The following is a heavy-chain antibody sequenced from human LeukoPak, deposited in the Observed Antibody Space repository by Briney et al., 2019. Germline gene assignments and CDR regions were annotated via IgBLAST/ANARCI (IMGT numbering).Heavy chain of an antibody. CDR1: GFTFSNAW. Sequence: GGSLRLSCAASGFTFSNAWMSWVRQAPGKGLEWVGRIKSKTDGGTTDYAAPVKGRFTISRGDSKNTLYLQMNSLKTEDTAVYYCTTGYQLLPYYYYYYGMDVWGQGTTVTVSS. V-gene: IGHV3-15*01. J-gene: IGHJ6*02. CDR3: TTGYQLLPYYYYYYGMDV. D-gene: IGHD2-2*01. CDR2: IKSKTDGGTT.